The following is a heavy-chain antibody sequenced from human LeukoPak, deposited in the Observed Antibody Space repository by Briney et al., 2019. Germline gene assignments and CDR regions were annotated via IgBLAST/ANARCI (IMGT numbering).Heavy chain of an antibody. D-gene: IGHD3-9*01. J-gene: IGHJ4*02. CDR1: GFTFSSYA. V-gene: IGHV3-23*01. CDR2: ISGSGGST. CDR3: AKNPRYFDWLLLPADFDY. Sequence: GGSLRLSCAASGFTFSSYAMSWVRQTPGKGLEWVSAISGSGGSTYYADSVKGRFTISRDNSKNTLYLQMNSLRAEDTAVYYCAKNPRYFDWLLLPADFDYWGQGTLVTVSS.